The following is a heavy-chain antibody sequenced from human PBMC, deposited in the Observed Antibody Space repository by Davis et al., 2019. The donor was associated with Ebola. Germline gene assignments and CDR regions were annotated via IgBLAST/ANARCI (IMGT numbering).Heavy chain of an antibody. CDR3: AKVRWSYYYAMDV. CDR1: GFTFSSYA. V-gene: IGHV3-30-3*01. J-gene: IGHJ6*02. CDR2: ISYDGSNK. D-gene: IGHD4-23*01. Sequence: PGGSLRLSCAASGFTFSSYAMHWVRQAPGKGLEWVAVISYDGSNKYYADSVKGRFTISRDNSKNTLYLQMNSLRAEDTAVYYCAKVRWSYYYAMDVWGQGTTVTVSS.